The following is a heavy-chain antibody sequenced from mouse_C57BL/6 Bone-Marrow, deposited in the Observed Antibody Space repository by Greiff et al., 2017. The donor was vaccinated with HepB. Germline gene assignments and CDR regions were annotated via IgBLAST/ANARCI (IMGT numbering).Heavy chain of an antibody. J-gene: IGHJ4*01. CDR1: GYTFTSYW. CDR2: IHPNSGST. D-gene: IGHD1-1*01. Sequence: QVQLQQPGAELVKPGASVKLSCKASGYTFTSYWMHWVKQRPGQGLEWIGMIHPNSGSTNYNQKFKGKATLTVDQSSSTAYMQLNSLTSEDSAVYYCARGYYYGSSYDAMDYWGQGTSVTVSS. CDR3: ARGYYYGSSYDAMDY. V-gene: IGHV1-64*01.